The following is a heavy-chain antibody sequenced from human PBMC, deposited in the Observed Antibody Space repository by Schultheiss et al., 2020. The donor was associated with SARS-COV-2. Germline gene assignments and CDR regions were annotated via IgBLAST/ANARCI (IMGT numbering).Heavy chain of an antibody. CDR3: AREGGDILGSRGGWFDP. CDR1: GGTFSSYA. D-gene: IGHD2-15*01. CDR2: IIPIFGTA. J-gene: IGHJ5*02. V-gene: IGHV1-69*05. Sequence: SVKVSCKASGGTFSSYAISWVRQAPGQGLEWMGGIIPIFGTANYAQKFQGWVTMTRDTSISTAYMELSSLRSEDTAVYYCAREGGDILGSRGGWFDPWGQGTLVTVSS.